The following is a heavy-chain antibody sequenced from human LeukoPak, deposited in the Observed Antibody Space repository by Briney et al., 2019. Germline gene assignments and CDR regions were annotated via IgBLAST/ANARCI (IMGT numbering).Heavy chain of an antibody. CDR1: GFTFSSYA. D-gene: IGHD5-24*01. V-gene: IGHV3-30*04. J-gene: IGHJ4*02. CDR2: ISYDGSNK. Sequence: QPGGSLRLSCAASGFTFSSYAMHWVRQAPGKGLEWVAVISYDGSNKYYADSVKGRFTISRDNSKNTLYLQMNSLRAEDTAVYYCARGGGYKRGEFDYWGQGTLVTVSS. CDR3: ARGGGYKRGEFDY.